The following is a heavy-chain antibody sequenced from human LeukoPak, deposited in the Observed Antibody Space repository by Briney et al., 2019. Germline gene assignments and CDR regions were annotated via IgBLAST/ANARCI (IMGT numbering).Heavy chain of an antibody. CDR1: GFSFRSYG. Sequence: GGSLRLSCAASGFSFRSYGMSWVRQAPGKGLEWVSGINWNGGSTGYADSVKGRFTISRDNAKNSLYLQMNSLRAEDTAVYYCARGPAASGYYDSRGRNGYFDYWGQGTLVTVSS. V-gene: IGHV3-20*04. CDR3: ARGPAASGYYDSRGRNGYFDY. CDR2: INWNGGST. D-gene: IGHD3-22*01. J-gene: IGHJ4*02.